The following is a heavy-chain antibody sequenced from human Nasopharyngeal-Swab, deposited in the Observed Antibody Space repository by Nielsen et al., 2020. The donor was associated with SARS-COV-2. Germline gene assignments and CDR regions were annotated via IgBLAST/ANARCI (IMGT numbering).Heavy chain of an antibody. Sequence: GESLKISCVVSGFSVSGKHMSWVRQAPGKGLEWVSAIYDGPNTLYADSVQGRFIISRDNSRNMLYLQMSGRTAEDTAVYYCARDAAGSGIDYWGQGALVTVSS. J-gene: IGHJ4*02. D-gene: IGHD2-15*01. CDR1: GFSVSGKH. CDR2: IYDGPNT. V-gene: IGHV3-53*01. CDR3: ARDAAGSGIDY.